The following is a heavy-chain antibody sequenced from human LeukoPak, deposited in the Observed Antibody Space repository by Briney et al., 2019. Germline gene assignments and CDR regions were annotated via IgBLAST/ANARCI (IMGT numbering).Heavy chain of an antibody. D-gene: IGHD6-19*01. CDR3: AREKSVASLGNAFDI. V-gene: IGHV3-66*01. CDR2: IYSGGST. J-gene: IGHJ3*02. Sequence: PGGSLRLSCAASGFTVSSNYMSWVRQAPGKGLEWVSVIYSGGSTYYADSVKGRFTIFRDNSKNTLYLQMNSLRAEDTAVYYCAREKSVASLGNAFDIWGQGTMVTVSS. CDR1: GFTVSSNY.